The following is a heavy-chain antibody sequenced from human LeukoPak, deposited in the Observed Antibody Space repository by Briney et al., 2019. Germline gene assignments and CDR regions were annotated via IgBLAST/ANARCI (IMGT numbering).Heavy chain of an antibody. CDR2: ISGSGGST. J-gene: IGHJ5*02. CDR3: AKADYGGNSGLLNWFDP. CDR1: GFTFSSYA. D-gene: IGHD4-23*01. V-gene: IGHV3-23*01. Sequence: GGSLRLSCAASGFTFSSYAMSWVRQAPGKGLEWVSAISGSGGSTYYADSVKGRFTISRDNSKNTLYLQMNSLRAEDTAVYYCAKADYGGNSGLLNWFDPWGQGTLVTVSS.